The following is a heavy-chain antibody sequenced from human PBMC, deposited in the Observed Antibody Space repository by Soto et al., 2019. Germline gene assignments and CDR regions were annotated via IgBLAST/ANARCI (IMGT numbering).Heavy chain of an antibody. Sequence: QVQLQESGPGLVKPSETLSLTCTVSGGSISSYYWSWIRQPPGKGLEWIGYIYYSGSTNYNPSLKSRVTISVDTSKNQFSLKLSSVTAADTAVYYCARGPYRSGWYRYFDYWGQGTLVTVSS. CDR3: ARGPYRSGWYRYFDY. CDR1: GGSISSYY. CDR2: IYYSGST. J-gene: IGHJ4*02. V-gene: IGHV4-59*01. D-gene: IGHD6-19*01.